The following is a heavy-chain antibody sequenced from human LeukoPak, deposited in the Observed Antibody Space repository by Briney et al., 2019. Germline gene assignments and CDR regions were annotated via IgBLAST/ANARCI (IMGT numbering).Heavy chain of an antibody. CDR1: GYTFTSYY. D-gene: IGHD4-23*01. Sequence: ASVTVSCKASGYTFTSYYMHWVRQAPGQGLEWMGIINPSGGSTSYAQKFQGRVTMTRDTSTTTVYMELRSLRSDDTAVYYCARAGRPATTVVHYWGQGTLVTVSS. CDR2: INPSGGST. CDR3: ARAGRPATTVVHY. J-gene: IGHJ4*02. V-gene: IGHV1-46*01.